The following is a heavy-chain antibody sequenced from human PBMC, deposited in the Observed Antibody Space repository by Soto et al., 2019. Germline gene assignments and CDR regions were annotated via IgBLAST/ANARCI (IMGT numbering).Heavy chain of an antibody. D-gene: IGHD2-15*01. CDR3: ARDLVVAAYSHWFDP. Sequence: SETLSLTCTVSGGSISSYYWSWIRQPPGKGLEWIGYIYYSGSTNYNPSLKSRVTISVDPSKNQFSLKLGSVTAADTAVYYCARDLVVAAYSHWFDPWGQGTLVTVSS. CDR1: GGSISSYY. CDR2: IYYSGST. J-gene: IGHJ5*02. V-gene: IGHV4-59*01.